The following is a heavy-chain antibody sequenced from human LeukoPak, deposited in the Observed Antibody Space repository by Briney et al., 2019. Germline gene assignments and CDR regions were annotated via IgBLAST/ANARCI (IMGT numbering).Heavy chain of an antibody. CDR3: ARLCPTRYSSSWYGVGYYYYYYMDV. Sequence: SETLSLTCAVYGGSFSGYYWSWIRQPPGEGLEWIGEINHSGSTNYNPSLKSRVTISVDTSKNQFSLKLSSVTAADTAVYYCARLCPTRYSSSWYGVGYYYYYYMDVWGKGTTVTVSS. D-gene: IGHD6-13*01. V-gene: IGHV4-34*01. CDR2: INHSGST. J-gene: IGHJ6*03. CDR1: GGSFSGYY.